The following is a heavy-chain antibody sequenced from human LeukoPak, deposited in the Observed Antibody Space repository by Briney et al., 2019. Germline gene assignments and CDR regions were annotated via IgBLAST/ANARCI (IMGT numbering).Heavy chain of an antibody. CDR1: GFTFSSYW. CDR3: ARVGTSFIIAPSDLDY. Sequence: PGGSLRLSCAASGFTFSSYWMSWVRQAPGKGLEWVANIKQDGSEKYYVDSVKGRFTISRDNAKNSLYLQMNSLRAEDTAVYYCARVGTSFIIAPSDLDYWGQGTLVTVSS. J-gene: IGHJ4*02. V-gene: IGHV3-7*01. CDR2: IKQDGSEK. D-gene: IGHD6-13*01.